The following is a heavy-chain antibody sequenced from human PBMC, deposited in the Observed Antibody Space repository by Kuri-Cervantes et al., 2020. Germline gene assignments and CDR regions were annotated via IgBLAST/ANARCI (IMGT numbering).Heavy chain of an antibody. CDR1: GGSISSYY. V-gene: IGHV4-59*08. J-gene: IGHJ6*03. CDR3: ARVIGGYASGKGYMDV. Sequence: SETLSLTCTVSGGSISSYYWSWIRQPPEKGLQWIGYIYYSGNTYYNPSLESRVSISVDTSNQFSLKLSSVTAADAAVYYCARVIGGYASGKGYMDVWGKGTTVTVSS. CDR2: IYYSGNT. D-gene: IGHD3-10*01.